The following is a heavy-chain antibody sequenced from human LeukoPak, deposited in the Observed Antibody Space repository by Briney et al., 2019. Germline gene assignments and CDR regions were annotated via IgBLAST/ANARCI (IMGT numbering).Heavy chain of an antibody. CDR3: ARDCSGGSRHDY. CDR2: IYYSGST. Sequence: SETLSLTCTVSGGSISSYYWSWIRQPPGKGLEWIGYIYYSGSTNYNPSLKSRVTISVDTSKNQFSLKLSSVTAADTAVYYCARDCSGGSRHDYWGQGTLVTVSS. D-gene: IGHD2-15*01. V-gene: IGHV4-59*01. CDR1: GGSISSYY. J-gene: IGHJ4*02.